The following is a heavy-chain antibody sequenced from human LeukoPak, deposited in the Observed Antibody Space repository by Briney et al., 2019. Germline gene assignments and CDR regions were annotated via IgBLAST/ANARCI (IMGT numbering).Heavy chain of an antibody. CDR1: GFTFSSYA. CDR3: ASLLGSRRYYFDY. V-gene: IGHV3-23*01. J-gene: IGHJ4*02. Sequence: HPGGSLRLSCAASGFTFSSYAMSWVRQAPGKGLEWVSAISGSGGSTYYADSVKGRFTISRDNSKNTLYLQMNSLRAEDTAVYYCASLLGSRRYYFDYWGQGTLVTVSS. D-gene: IGHD2-15*01. CDR2: ISGSGGST.